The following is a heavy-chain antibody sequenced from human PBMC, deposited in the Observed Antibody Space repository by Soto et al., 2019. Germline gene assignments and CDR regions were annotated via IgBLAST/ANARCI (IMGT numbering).Heavy chain of an antibody. D-gene: IGHD3-9*01. V-gene: IGHV4-59*01. Sequence: SETLSLTCTVSGGSISSYDWSWIRQPPGKGLEWIGYIYYSGSTNYNPSLKSRVTISVDTSKNQFSLKLSSVTAADTAVYYCARDPTYYDILTGYGAFDIWGQGTMVTVSS. CDR1: GGSISSYD. CDR3: ARDPTYYDILTGYGAFDI. J-gene: IGHJ3*02. CDR2: IYYSGST.